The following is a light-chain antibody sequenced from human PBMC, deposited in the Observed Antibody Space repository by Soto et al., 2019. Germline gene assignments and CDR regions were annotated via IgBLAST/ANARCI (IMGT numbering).Light chain of an antibody. J-gene: IGKJ3*01. Sequence: IQLTQSPSSLSASVGDRVTITCRASQGISSYLAWYQQKPGKAPKLLIYAASTLQSGVPSRFSGSGSGTDFTLIISSLQPEDFATYYCQQLNSYPHTFGPGTKVDIK. CDR2: AAS. CDR1: QGISSY. V-gene: IGKV1-9*01. CDR3: QQLNSYPHT.